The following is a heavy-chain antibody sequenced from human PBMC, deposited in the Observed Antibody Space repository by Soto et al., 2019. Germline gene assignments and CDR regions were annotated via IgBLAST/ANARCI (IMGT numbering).Heavy chain of an antibody. D-gene: IGHD4-17*01. Sequence: QVQLVESGGGLVKPGGSLRPSCAASGFTFSDYYMSWIRQAPGKGLEWVSYISSSSGYTNYADSVKGRFTISRDNAKNSLYLQMNSLRAEDAAVYYCARTHGGFGGDYDPTYFDYWGQGTLVTVSS. CDR1: GFTFSDYY. CDR2: ISSSSGYT. V-gene: IGHV3-11*06. J-gene: IGHJ4*02. CDR3: ARTHGGFGGDYDPTYFDY.